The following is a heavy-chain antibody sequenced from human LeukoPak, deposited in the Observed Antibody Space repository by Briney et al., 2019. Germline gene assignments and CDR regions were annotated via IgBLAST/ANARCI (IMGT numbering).Heavy chain of an antibody. CDR1: GFTFSSYA. D-gene: IGHD6-6*01. Sequence: PGGSLRLSCAASGFTFSSYAMSWVRQAPGKGLEWVSAISGSGGSTYYADSVKGRFTISRDNSKNTLYLQMNSLRAEDTAGYYCAKDALQYSSSSRAHMDVWGQGTTVTVSS. J-gene: IGHJ6*02. CDR2: ISGSGGST. CDR3: AKDALQYSSSSRAHMDV. V-gene: IGHV3-23*01.